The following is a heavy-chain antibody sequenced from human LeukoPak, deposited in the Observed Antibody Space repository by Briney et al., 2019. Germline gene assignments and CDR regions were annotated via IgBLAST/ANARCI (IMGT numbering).Heavy chain of an antibody. V-gene: IGHV1-46*02. Sequence: ASVKVSCKASGYTFNSYYMHWVRQVPGQGLEWMGIINPSGGSTSYAQKFQGRVTMTRDTSTSTVYMELSSLRSEDTAVYYCARDQRAGYGPYYFDYWGQGTLVTVSS. J-gene: IGHJ4*02. CDR1: GYTFNSYY. CDR2: INPSGGST. CDR3: ARDQRAGYGPYYFDY. D-gene: IGHD5-18*01.